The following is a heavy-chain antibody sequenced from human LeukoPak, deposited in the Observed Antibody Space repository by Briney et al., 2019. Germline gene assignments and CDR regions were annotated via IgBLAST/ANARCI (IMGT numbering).Heavy chain of an antibody. CDR2: INDSGGNT. J-gene: IGHJ4*02. Sequence: GGSLRLSCAASGFTFCGYAMSWVRQAPGRGLEWVSLINDSGGNTYYADSVKGRFTISRDNSKNTLFLQMSSRRAEDTAVYYCAKTSAGIRGGYFDYWGQGTLVTVSS. CDR1: GFTFCGYA. V-gene: IGHV3-23*01. D-gene: IGHD3-10*01. CDR3: AKTSAGIRGGYFDY.